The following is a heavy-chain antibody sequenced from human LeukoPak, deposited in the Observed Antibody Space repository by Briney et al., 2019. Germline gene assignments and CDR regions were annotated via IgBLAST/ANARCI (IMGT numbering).Heavy chain of an antibody. CDR2: IYHSGST. Sequence: SETLSLTCTVSGYSISSGYYWGWIRQPPGKGLEWIGSIYHSGSTYYNPSLKSRVTISVDTSKNQFSLKLSSVTAADTAVYYCARVVVGATYPFDYWGQGTLVTVSS. D-gene: IGHD1-26*01. V-gene: IGHV4-38-2*02. CDR3: ARVVVGATYPFDY. CDR1: GYSISSGYY. J-gene: IGHJ4*02.